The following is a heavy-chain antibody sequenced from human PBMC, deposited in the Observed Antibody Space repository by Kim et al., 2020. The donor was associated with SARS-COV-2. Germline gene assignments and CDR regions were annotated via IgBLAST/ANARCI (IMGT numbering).Heavy chain of an antibody. Sequence: DLVKGRLTNPRDNAKNSLYLQMNSLRAEDTALYYCTKDKRGTVTSGVVDYWGQGTLVTVSS. J-gene: IGHJ4*02. CDR3: TKDKRGTVTSGVVDY. V-gene: IGHV3-9*01. D-gene: IGHD4-17*01.